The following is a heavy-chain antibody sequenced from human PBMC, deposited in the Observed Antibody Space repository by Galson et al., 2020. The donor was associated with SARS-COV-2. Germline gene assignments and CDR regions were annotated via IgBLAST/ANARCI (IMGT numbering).Heavy chain of an antibody. D-gene: IGHD2-2*01. Sequence: SETLSLTCTVPGGSITSGGYYWNWIRQHPGKGLEWTGCISDSGNTYYNPSLISRVIISKDMSKNQLSLTLSSVTVADTATYYCARGESSLPAWSTSPLDYWGQGILVTVAS. CDR1: GGSITSGGYY. V-gene: IGHV4-31*03. CDR2: ISDSGNT. J-gene: IGHJ4*02. CDR3: ARGESSLPAWSTSPLDY.